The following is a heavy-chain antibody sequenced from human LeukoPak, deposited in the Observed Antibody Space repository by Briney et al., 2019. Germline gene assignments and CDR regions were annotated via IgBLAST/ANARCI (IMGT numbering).Heavy chain of an antibody. Sequence: PSETLSLTCSVTGGSISSSSYYWGWIHQPPGKGLEWIASLFFDGATYYNASLKSRATISADTSTDQFFLKLSSVTAADTAVYYCVRHGWEQLWSRGWFDPWGQGTLVTVSS. CDR1: GGSISSSSYY. V-gene: IGHV4-39*01. J-gene: IGHJ5*02. D-gene: IGHD5-18*01. CDR2: LFFDGAT. CDR3: VRHGWEQLWSRGWFDP.